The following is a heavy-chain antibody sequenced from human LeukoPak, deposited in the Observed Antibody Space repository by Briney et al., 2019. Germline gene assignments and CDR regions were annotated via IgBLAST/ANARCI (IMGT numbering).Heavy chain of an antibody. V-gene: IGHV4-30-4*01. CDR2: IYYSGST. D-gene: IGHD2-2*01. CDR3: ASVSGGYCSSTSCSQTDNWFDP. Sequence: SETLSLTCTVSGGSISSGDRYWSWIRQPPGKGLEWIGYIYYSGSTYYNPSRKSRVTISVDTSKNQFSLKLSSVTAADTAVYYCASVSGGYCSSTSCSQTDNWFDPWGQGTLVTVSS. CDR1: GGSISSGDRY. J-gene: IGHJ5*02.